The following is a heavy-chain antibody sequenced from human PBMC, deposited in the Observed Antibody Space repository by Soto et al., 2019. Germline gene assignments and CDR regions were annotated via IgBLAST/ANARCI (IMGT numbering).Heavy chain of an antibody. CDR2: INAGNGNT. CDR1: GYTFTSYA. Sequence: ASVKVSCKASGYTFTSYAMHWVRQAPGQRLEWMGWINAGNGNTKYSQKFQGRVTITRDTSASTAYMELSSLRSEDTAVYYCAREGYYDSSGPVAPYYYYGMGVWGQGTTVTVSS. D-gene: IGHD3-22*01. J-gene: IGHJ6*02. CDR3: AREGYYDSSGPVAPYYYYGMGV. V-gene: IGHV1-3*01.